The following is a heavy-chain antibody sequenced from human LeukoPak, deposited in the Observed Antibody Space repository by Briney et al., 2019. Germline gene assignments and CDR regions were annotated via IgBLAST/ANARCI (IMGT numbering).Heavy chain of an antibody. CDR1: GGSISSGDYY. CDR3: ARGPKRSNYYDSSGYSWDLYWYFDL. V-gene: IGHV4-30-4*01. D-gene: IGHD3-22*01. Sequence: SETLSLTCTVSGGSISSGDYYWSWIRQPPGKGLEWIGYIYYSGSTYYNPSLKSRVTISVDTSKNQFSLKLSSVTAADTAVYYCARGPKRSNYYDSSGYSWDLYWYFDLWGRGTLVTVSS. CDR2: IYYSGST. J-gene: IGHJ2*01.